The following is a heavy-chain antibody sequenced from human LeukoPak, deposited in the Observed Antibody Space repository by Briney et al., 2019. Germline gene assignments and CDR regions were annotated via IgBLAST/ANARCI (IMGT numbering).Heavy chain of an antibody. V-gene: IGHV4-39*07. Sequence: SETLSLTCTVSGASIRSSSYYWAWIRQAPGKGLEWIGSIYYSGSTYFNPSLKSRVSRSVDTSNNQFSLKLSSVTAADTAVYYCARDVRSPRMDVWGQGTTVTVSS. CDR1: GASIRSSSYY. J-gene: IGHJ6*02. CDR2: IYYSGST. CDR3: ARDVRSPRMDV.